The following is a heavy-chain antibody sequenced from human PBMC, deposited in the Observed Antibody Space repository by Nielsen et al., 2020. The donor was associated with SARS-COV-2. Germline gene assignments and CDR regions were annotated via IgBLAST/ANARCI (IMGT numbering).Heavy chain of an antibody. CDR2: IYHSGST. Sequence: SETLSLTCAVSGGSISSSNWWSWLRQPPGKGLEWIGEIYHSGSTNYKPSLKSRVTISIDKSKSQFSLNLSSVTAADTAVYYCARVGSGGSISGVVMNRYYLDYWGQGTLVIVSS. D-gene: IGHD3-3*01. CDR1: GGSISSSNW. V-gene: IGHV4-4*02. J-gene: IGHJ4*02. CDR3: ARVGSGGSISGVVMNRYYLDY.